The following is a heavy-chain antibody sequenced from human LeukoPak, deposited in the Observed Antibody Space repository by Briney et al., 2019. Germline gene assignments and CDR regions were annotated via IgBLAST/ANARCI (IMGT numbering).Heavy chain of an antibody. D-gene: IGHD3-10*01. J-gene: IGHJ6*03. CDR1: GGTFSSYA. Sequence: SVKVSCKASGGTFSSYAISWVRQAPGQGLEWMGGFIPIFGTANYAQRFQGRVTITADESTSTAYMELSSLRSEDTAVYYCARDSSPTKLRYYYMDVWGKGTTVTVSS. V-gene: IGHV1-69*13. CDR2: FIPIFGTA. CDR3: ARDSSPTKLRYYYMDV.